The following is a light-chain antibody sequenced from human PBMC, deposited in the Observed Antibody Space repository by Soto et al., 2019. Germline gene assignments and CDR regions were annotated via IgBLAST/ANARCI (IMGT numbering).Light chain of an antibody. CDR1: SNDIGSYNY. V-gene: IGLV2-14*01. CDR2: EVS. Sequence: QSVLTQPASVSGSPGQSITISCAGTSNDIGSYNYAYWYQQHPGMAPKLMIYEVSHRPSGVSNRFSGSKSGNTASLTISGLQAEDEADSECSSYTGSITPVVFGGGTKLTVL. J-gene: IGLJ2*01. CDR3: SSYTGSITPVV.